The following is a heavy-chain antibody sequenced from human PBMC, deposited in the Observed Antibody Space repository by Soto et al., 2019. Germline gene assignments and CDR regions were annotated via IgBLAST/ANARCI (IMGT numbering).Heavy chain of an antibody. CDR3: AREAYSSGYYGAAFDI. CDR2: IWYDGSNK. J-gene: IGHJ3*02. CDR1: GFTFSSHA. V-gene: IGHV3-33*01. D-gene: IGHD3-22*01. Sequence: QVQLVESGGGVVQPGTSLRLSCAASGFTFSSHAMHWVRQAPGKGLEWVAVIWYDGSNKYYADSVKGRFTVSRDNSKNTVYLQMNSLRAEDTAVYFCAREAYSSGYYGAAFDIWGQGTMVTVSS.